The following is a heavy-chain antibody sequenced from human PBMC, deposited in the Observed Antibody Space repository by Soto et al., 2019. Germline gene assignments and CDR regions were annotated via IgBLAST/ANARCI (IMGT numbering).Heavy chain of an antibody. V-gene: IGHV4-59*01. CDR2: IYYSGST. CDR1: GGSISIYY. J-gene: IGHJ4*02. D-gene: IGHD5-12*01. CDR3: ARGYSGYDSSDY. Sequence: PSETLSLTCTVSGGSISIYYWSWIRQPPGKGLEWIGYIYYSGSTNYNPSLKSRVTISVDTSKNQFSLKLSSVTAADTAVYYCARGYSGYDSSDYWGQGTLVTV.